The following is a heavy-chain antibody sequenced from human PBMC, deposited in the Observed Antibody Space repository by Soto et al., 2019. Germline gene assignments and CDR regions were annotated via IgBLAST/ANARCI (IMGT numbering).Heavy chain of an antibody. D-gene: IGHD3-22*01. CDR3: VKDLYYYDSSGSEGDY. V-gene: IGHV3-64D*06. J-gene: IGHJ4*02. CDR1: GFTFSSYA. Sequence: GSLRLSCSASGFTFSSYAMHWVRQAPGKGLEYVSTISSNGGSTYYADSVKGRFTISRDNSKNTLYLQMSSLRAEDTAVYYCVKDLYYYDSSGSEGDYWGQGTMVTVYS. CDR2: ISSNGGST.